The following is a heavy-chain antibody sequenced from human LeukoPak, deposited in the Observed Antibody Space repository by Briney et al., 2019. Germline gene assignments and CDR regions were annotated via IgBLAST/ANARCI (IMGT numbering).Heavy chain of an antibody. CDR3: ARGGGARGSNFNC. V-gene: IGHV4-4*02. CDR1: GGSITTTNF. Sequence: SETLSLTCGVSGGSITTTNFWSWVRQPPGGGLEWIGEISLRGRTQYNPSLKSRVNISIDESENHLYLSLASVTAADTAVYYCARGGGARGSNFNCWGQGTLVTVSS. D-gene: IGHD5-12*01. J-gene: IGHJ4*02. CDR2: ISLRGRT.